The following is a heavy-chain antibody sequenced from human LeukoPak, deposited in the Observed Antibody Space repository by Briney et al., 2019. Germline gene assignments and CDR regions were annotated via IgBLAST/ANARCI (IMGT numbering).Heavy chain of an antibody. CDR2: VHLSGRT. CDR1: GGSISSTNW. J-gene: IGHJ4*02. CDR3: AREGGPYRPLDY. V-gene: IGHV4-4*02. Sequence: SGTLCLTCGVSGGSISSTNWWTWIRQPPGEGLEWIGEVHLSGRTNYNPSLESRVTMSVDMSENHTSLKLTSVTAADTAVYYCAREGGPYRPLDYSGQGTMVAVSS.